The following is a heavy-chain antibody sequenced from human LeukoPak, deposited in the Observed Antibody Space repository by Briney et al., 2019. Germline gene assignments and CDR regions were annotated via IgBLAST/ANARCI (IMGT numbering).Heavy chain of an antibody. CDR1: GGSISSSSYY. Sequence: PSETLSLTCTVSGGSISSSSYYWGWIRQPPGKGLEWIGSIYYSGSTYYNPSLKSRVTISVDTSKNQFSLKLSSVTAADTAVYYCARGAYCSSTSCYLGYYYYMDVWGKGTTVTVSS. CDR2: IYYSGST. CDR3: ARGAYCSSTSCYLGYYYYMDV. J-gene: IGHJ6*03. D-gene: IGHD2-2*01. V-gene: IGHV4-39*07.